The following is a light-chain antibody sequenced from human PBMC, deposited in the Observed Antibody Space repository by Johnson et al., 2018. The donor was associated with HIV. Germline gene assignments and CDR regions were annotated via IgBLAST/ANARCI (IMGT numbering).Light chain of an antibody. Sequence: SVLTQPPSVSAAPGQKVTISCSGSSSNIGNNYVSWYRQLPGTAPKLLIYENNKRPSGIPDRFSGPKSGTSATLGITGLQSGDEADYYCGTWDSSLSAYVFGTGTKVTVL. CDR1: SSNIGNNY. V-gene: IGLV1-51*02. CDR3: GTWDSSLSAYV. J-gene: IGLJ1*01. CDR2: ENN.